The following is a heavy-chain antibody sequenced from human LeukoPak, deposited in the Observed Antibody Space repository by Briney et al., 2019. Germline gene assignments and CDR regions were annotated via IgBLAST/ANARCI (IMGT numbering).Heavy chain of an antibody. CDR2: IYHSGST. Sequence: SQTLSLTCAVSGGSISSGGYSWSWIRQPPGKGLEWIGYIYHSGSTYYNPSLKSRVTISVDRSKNQFSLKLSSVTAADTAVYFCARGARSHRDFHPIFDYWGQGTLVTVSS. CDR3: ARGARSHRDFHPIFDY. D-gene: IGHD2-21*02. V-gene: IGHV4-30-2*01. CDR1: GGSISSGGYS. J-gene: IGHJ4*02.